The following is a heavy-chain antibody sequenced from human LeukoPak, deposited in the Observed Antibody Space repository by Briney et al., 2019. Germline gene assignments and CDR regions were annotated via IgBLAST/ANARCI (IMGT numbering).Heavy chain of an antibody. CDR3: AREEIFGGLSVTTYLDY. CDR2: IYHSGST. V-gene: IGHV4-38-2*02. Sequence: SETLSLTCAVSGYSISSGYYWGWIRQPPGKGLEWIGSIYHSGSTYYNPSLKSRVTISVDTSKNLFSLKLSSVTAADTAVYYCAREEIFGGLSVTTYLDYWGQGTLVTVSS. J-gene: IGHJ4*02. CDR1: GYSISSGYY. D-gene: IGHD4-17*01.